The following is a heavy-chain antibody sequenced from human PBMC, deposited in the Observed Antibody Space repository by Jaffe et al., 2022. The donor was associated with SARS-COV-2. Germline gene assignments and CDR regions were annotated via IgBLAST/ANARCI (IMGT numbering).Heavy chain of an antibody. J-gene: IGHJ6*04. V-gene: IGHV3-9*01. CDR1: GFTFDDYA. CDR3: AKDMGPYKPIKMDV. Sequence: EVQLVESGGGLVQPGRSLRLSCAASGFTFDDYAMHWVRQAPGKGLEWVSGISWNSGSIGYADSVKGRFTISRDNAKNSLYLQMNSLRAEDTALYYCAKDMGPYKPIKMDVWGKGTTVTVSS. D-gene: IGHD1-1*01. CDR2: ISWNSGSI.